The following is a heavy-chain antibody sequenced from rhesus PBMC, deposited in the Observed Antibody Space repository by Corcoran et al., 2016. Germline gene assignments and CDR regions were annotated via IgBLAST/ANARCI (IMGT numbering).Heavy chain of an antibody. J-gene: IGHJ2*01. CDR2: INPSNGNT. CDR3: ARGGVYGSRNWYFDL. V-gene: IGHV1-200*01. Sequence: QVQLVQSGAEVKKPGTSVKLSCKASGYTFTSYYINWVRQAPGKLLEWMGWINPSNGNTGYAQKFQGRVTMTRDTSTSTAYIELNSLRSEDTAVYYCARGGVYGSRNWYFDLWGPGTPITISS. CDR1: GYTFTSYY. D-gene: IGHD4-29*01.